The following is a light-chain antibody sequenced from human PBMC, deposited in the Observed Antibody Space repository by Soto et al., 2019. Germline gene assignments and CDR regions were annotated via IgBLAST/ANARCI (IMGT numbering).Light chain of an antibody. CDR3: QQNFRVPPCT. CDR1: QSISTY. J-gene: IGKJ2*02. CDR2: AAS. V-gene: IGKV1-39*01. Sequence: DIQMTQSPSSLSASVGDRVTITCRASQSISTYVSWYQQKPGKAPELLIFAASSLQSGVPARFSGSGSGTDFTLTISSLQPEDFATYYCQQNFRVPPCTFGQGTKLEIK.